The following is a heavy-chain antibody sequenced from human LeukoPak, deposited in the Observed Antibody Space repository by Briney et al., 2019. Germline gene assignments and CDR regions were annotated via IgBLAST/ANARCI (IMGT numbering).Heavy chain of an antibody. D-gene: IGHD6-13*01. CDR1: GFTFSSYS. Sequence: GGSLRLSCAASGFTFSSYSMNWVRQAPGKGLEWVSSIISSSSYIYYADSVKGRFTISRDNAKNSLYLQMNSLRAEDTAVYYCAGSIAAAGTGKFDYWGQGTLVIVSS. CDR2: IISSSSYI. J-gene: IGHJ4*02. V-gene: IGHV3-21*01. CDR3: AGSIAAAGTGKFDY.